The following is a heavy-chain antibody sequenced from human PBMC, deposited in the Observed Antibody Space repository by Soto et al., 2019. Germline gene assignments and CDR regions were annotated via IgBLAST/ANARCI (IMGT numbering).Heavy chain of an antibody. J-gene: IGHJ6*03. CDR1: GGSISSGGYY. CDR3: ARDVIGYCSGGSCHYYYYMDV. CDR2: IYYSGST. D-gene: IGHD2-15*01. V-gene: IGHV4-31*03. Sequence: SETLSLTCTVSGGSISSGGYYWSWIRQHPGKGLEWIGYIYYSGSTYYNPSLKSRLTISVDTSKNQFSLKLSSVTTADTAVYYCARDVIGYCSGGSCHYYYYMDVWGKGTTVTVSS.